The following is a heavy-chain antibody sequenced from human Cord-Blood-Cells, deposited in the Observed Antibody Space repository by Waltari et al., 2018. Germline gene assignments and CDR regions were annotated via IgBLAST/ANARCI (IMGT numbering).Heavy chain of an antibody. CDR2: SIPILDTT. Sequence: HVRLVQSRAEMKKPGSSVKVSCQAAAGTLSSYAISWVRQAAGQGLEWLGGSIPILDTTNNAQKFQGRGTITADESTSTAYMELSSLRSEDTAVYYCARDSAADYQLLPHWFDPWGQGTLVTVSS. CDR1: AGTLSSYA. D-gene: IGHD2-2*01. CDR3: ARDSAADYQLLPHWFDP. J-gene: IGHJ5*02. V-gene: IGHV1-69*12.